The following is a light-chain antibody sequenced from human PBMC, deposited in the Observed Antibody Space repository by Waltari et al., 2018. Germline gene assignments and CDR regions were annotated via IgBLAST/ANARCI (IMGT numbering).Light chain of an antibody. CDR1: QSIGTS. J-gene: IGKJ2*01. CDR2: YVS. Sequence: EIVLTQSPELQSVTPMEKVTISCRASQSIGTSLHWYQQKPDQPPKLLIKYVSQSLSGVPSRFSGSGSGTDFTLTINSLEAEDAATYYCHQGSSSFTFGQGTKLEIK. CDR3: HQGSSSFT. V-gene: IGKV6-21*01.